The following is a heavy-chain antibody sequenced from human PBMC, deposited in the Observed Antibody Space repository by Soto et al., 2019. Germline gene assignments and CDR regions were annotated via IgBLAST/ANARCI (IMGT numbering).Heavy chain of an antibody. V-gene: IGHV3-48*02. Sequence: GGSLRLSCAASGFTFSSYSMNWVRQAPGKGLEWVSYISSSSSTIYYADSVKGRFTISRDNVKNSLYLQMNSLRDEDTAVYYCARESVGVTIFGVVIDMARGDYGMDVWGQGTTVTVSS. CDR3: ARESVGVTIFGVVIDMARGDYGMDV. J-gene: IGHJ6*02. CDR2: ISSSSSTI. CDR1: GFTFSSYS. D-gene: IGHD3-3*01.